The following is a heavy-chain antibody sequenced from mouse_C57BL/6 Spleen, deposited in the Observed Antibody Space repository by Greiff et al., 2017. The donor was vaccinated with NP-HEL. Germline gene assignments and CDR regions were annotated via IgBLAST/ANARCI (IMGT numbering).Heavy chain of an antibody. CDR2: IYPGSGNT. Sequence: VKLMESGAELVRPGASVKLSCKASGYTFTDYSINWVKQRPGPGLEWIARIYPGSGNTYYNEKFKGKTTLTVEKSSSTAYMQLSSLTSEYSAIYFCARTGFFFDYWGQGTTLTVSS. J-gene: IGHJ2*01. V-gene: IGHV1-76*01. CDR3: ARTGFFFDY. CDR1: GYTFTDYS.